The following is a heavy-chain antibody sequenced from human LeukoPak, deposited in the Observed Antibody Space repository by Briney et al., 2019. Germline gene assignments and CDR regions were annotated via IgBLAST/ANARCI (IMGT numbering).Heavy chain of an antibody. CDR3: ARIPGSYFAFDI. V-gene: IGHV4-61*01. CDR1: GGPVNRGNYF. J-gene: IGHJ3*02. D-gene: IGHD1-26*01. CDR2: IYGSGST. Sequence: SETLSLTCTVSGGPVNRGNYFWSWIRQPPGKGLEWIGYIYGSGSTNYNPSLKSRVTISVDTSKNQFSLKLSSVTAADTAVYYCARIPGSYFAFDIWGQGTMVTVSS.